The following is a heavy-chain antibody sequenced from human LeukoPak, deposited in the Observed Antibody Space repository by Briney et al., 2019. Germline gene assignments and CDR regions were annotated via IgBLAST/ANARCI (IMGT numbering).Heavy chain of an antibody. CDR1: GFTFSSHA. V-gene: IGHV3-23*01. D-gene: IGHD2-2*01. CDR2: ISGSGNYT. J-gene: IGHJ4*02. CDR3: AKALEVVPAAYDY. Sequence: GGSLRLSCAGSGFTFSSHAMTWVRQAPGKGLEWVSTISGSGNYTYHADSVMGRFTISRDNSKNTLFLQMNSLRAEDTAVYYCAKALEVVPAAYDYWGQGTLVTVSS.